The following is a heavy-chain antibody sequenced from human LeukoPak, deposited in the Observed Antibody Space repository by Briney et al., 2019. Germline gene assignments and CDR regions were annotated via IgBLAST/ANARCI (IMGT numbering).Heavy chain of an antibody. Sequence: SETLSLTCTVSGGSISSYYWSWIRQPPGKGLEWIGYIYYSGSTYYNPSLKSRVTISVDRSKNQFSLKLSSVTAADTAVYYCATGGIVDTRIFDYWGQGTLVTVSS. D-gene: IGHD3-22*01. CDR2: IYYSGST. CDR3: ATGGIVDTRIFDY. V-gene: IGHV4-59*12. J-gene: IGHJ4*02. CDR1: GGSISSYY.